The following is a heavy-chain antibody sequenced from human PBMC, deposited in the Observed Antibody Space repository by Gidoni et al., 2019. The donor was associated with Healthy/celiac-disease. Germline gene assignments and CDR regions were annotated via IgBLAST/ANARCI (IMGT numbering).Heavy chain of an antibody. Sequence: EVQLLESGGGLVQPGGSLRLSCAASGFTFSSSAMSWVRRAPGKGLEWVSAISGSGGSTYYADSVKGRFTISRDNSKNTLYLQMNSLRAEDTAVYYCAKARNYYDSSGPSGARGSEYFQHWGQGTLVTVSS. CDR1: GFTFSSSA. D-gene: IGHD3-22*01. V-gene: IGHV3-23*01. CDR3: AKARNYYDSSGPSGARGSEYFQH. J-gene: IGHJ1*01. CDR2: ISGSGGST.